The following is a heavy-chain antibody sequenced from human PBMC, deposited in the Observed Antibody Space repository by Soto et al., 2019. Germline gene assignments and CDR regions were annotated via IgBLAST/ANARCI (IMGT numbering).Heavy chain of an antibody. Sequence: SVKVSCKASGGTFSSYAISWVRQAPGQGLEWMGGIIPIFGTANYAQKFQGRVTITADESTSTAYMELSSLRSEDTAVYYCARAPIAAAGTFVHYYGMDVWGQGTTVTVS. D-gene: IGHD6-13*01. V-gene: IGHV1-69*13. CDR2: IIPIFGTA. CDR1: GGTFSSYA. CDR3: ARAPIAAAGTFVHYYGMDV. J-gene: IGHJ6*02.